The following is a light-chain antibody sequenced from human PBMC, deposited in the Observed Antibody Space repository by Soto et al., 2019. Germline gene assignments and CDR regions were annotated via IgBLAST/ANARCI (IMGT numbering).Light chain of an antibody. J-gene: IGLJ2*01. V-gene: IGLV2-23*02. CDR2: EVS. CDR3: CSYAGSSYVV. CDR1: SSDVGSYNL. Sequence: ALTQPASVSGSPGQSITISCTGTSSDVGSYNLVSWYQQHPGKAPKLMIYEVSKRPSGVSNRFSGSKSGNTASLTISGLQAEDEADYYCCSYAGSSYVVFGGGTKLTVL.